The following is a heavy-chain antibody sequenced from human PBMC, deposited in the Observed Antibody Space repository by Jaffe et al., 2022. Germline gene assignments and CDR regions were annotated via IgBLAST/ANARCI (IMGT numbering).Heavy chain of an antibody. CDR3: ARGAYYYDSSGYRGYYYYYMDV. J-gene: IGHJ6*03. Sequence: QVQLQESGPGLVKPSETLSLTCTVSGGSISSYYWSWIRQPPGKGLEWIGYIYYSGSTNYNPSLKSRVTISVDTSKNQFSLKLSSVTAADTAVYYCARGAYYYDSSGYRGYYYYYMDVWGKGTTVTVSS. V-gene: IGHV4-59*01. CDR1: GGSISSYY. CDR2: IYYSGST. D-gene: IGHD3-22*01.